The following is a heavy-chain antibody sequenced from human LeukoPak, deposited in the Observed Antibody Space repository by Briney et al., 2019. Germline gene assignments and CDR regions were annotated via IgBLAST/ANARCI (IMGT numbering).Heavy chain of an antibody. Sequence: GGSLRLSCAASGFTFSSYAMSWVRQAPGKGLEWVSGISGSGDNTYYADSVKGRFTISRDNSKNTLYLQMNSLRAEDTAVNYCAKPDCGGDCYSNFDYWGQGTLVTVSS. CDR1: GFTFSSYA. CDR2: ISGSGDNT. J-gene: IGHJ4*02. D-gene: IGHD2-21*02. V-gene: IGHV3-23*01. CDR3: AKPDCGGDCYSNFDY.